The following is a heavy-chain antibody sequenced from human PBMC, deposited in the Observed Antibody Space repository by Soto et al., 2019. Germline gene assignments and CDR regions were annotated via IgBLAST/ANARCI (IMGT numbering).Heavy chain of an antibody. Sequence: EVLLVESGGGLIQPGGSLRLSCAAAGFNVSDHYMGWVRQAPGKGLEWVSSFFTGGSTDYADSVKGRFTISRDDSKNTVYLQTNSLRAEDTAVYFCVRERRGLGIGFDHWGQGTLVTVSS. V-gene: IGHV3-53*01. D-gene: IGHD6-19*01. CDR2: FFTGGST. CDR1: GFNVSDHY. CDR3: VRERRGLGIGFDH. J-gene: IGHJ4*02.